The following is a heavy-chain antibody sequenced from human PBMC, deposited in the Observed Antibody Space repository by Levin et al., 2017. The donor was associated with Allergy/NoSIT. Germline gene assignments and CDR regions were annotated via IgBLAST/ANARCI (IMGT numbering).Heavy chain of an antibody. Sequence: KTSETLSLTCTVSSGSISTYYWSWIRQPPGKGLEWIGYVLYSGSTNYNPSLKSRVTISVDISKNQLSLKLRSVSAADTAVYYCARGRGYSYGYDGFDIWGQGTLVTVSS. V-gene: IGHV4-59*01. J-gene: IGHJ3*02. CDR2: VLYSGST. CDR3: ARGRGYSYGYDGFDI. CDR1: SGSISTYY. D-gene: IGHD5-18*01.